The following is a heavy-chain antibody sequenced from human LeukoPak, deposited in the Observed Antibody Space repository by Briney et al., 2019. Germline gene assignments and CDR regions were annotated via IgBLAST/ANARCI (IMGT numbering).Heavy chain of an antibody. CDR2: INAGNGNT. V-gene: IGHV1-3*01. Sequence: ASVKVSCKASGYTFTSYAMHWVRQAPGQRLEWMGWINAGNGNTKYSQKFQGRVTITADESTSTAYMELSSLRSEDTAVYYCARVNHTGILGYWGQGTLVTVSS. CDR1: GYTFTSYA. CDR3: ARVNHTGILGY. D-gene: IGHD1-14*01. J-gene: IGHJ4*02.